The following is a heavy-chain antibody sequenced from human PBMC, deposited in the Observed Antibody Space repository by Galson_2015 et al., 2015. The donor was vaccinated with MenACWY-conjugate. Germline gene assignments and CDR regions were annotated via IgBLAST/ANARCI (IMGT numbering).Heavy chain of an antibody. J-gene: IGHJ4*02. D-gene: IGHD1-26*01. CDR3: ARGLGTGSFSELDS. Sequence: SLRLSCAASGFIFSSCAMSWVRQAPGKGLEWVSGITGSDGRTFYAASVKGRFTISRDNSKNTVYLQMNSLRAEDTAVYFCARGLGTGSFSELDSWGQGILVTVSS. CDR1: GFIFSSCA. V-gene: IGHV3-23*01. CDR2: ITGSDGRT.